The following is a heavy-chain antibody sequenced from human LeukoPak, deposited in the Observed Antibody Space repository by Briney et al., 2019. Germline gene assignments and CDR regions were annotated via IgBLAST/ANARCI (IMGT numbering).Heavy chain of an antibody. D-gene: IGHD6-19*01. CDR1: GGSFSGYY. CDR2: ITNIGST. CDR3: ARRKRGSGGPFDY. J-gene: IGHJ4*02. V-gene: IGHV4-34*01. Sequence: PSETLSLTCGVYGGSFSGYYWSWIRQTPGKGLECIGEITNIGSTNYNPSLKSRVTISLDTSKKQFSLELSSVTAADTAIYFCARRKRGSGGPFDYWGQGTLVTVSS.